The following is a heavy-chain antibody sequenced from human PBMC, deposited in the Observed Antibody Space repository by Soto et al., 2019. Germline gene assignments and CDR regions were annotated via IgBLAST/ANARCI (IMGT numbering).Heavy chain of an antibody. CDR2: IIGNGDKT. CDR1: GFIFGTYV. Sequence: EVQLLESGGGLVQPGGSLRLSCAASGFIFGTYVMTWVRQAPGKGLEWVSGIIGNGDKTYYADSVKGRFTISRDNSKNTLYLQMDNLRVGDTAMYYCAKAPTAHDVSKDFHSWGQGVLVTVSS. D-gene: IGHD1-26*01. CDR3: AKAPTAHDVSKDFHS. V-gene: IGHV3-23*01. J-gene: IGHJ4*02.